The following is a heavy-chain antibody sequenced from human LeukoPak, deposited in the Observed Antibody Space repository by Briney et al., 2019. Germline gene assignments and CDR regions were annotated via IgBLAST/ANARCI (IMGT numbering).Heavy chain of an antibody. CDR2: ISGSGEST. V-gene: IGHV3-23*01. CDR3: AKEGDFGDYVDY. CDR1: GFTFSNYG. J-gene: IGHJ4*02. Sequence: PGGSLRLSCAASGFTFSNYGMSWVRQAPGKGLEWVSSISGSGESTYYADSVKGRFTISRDKSKNTLSLQVNSLRAEDTAVYYCAKEGDFGDYVDYWGQGILVTVSS. D-gene: IGHD4-17*01.